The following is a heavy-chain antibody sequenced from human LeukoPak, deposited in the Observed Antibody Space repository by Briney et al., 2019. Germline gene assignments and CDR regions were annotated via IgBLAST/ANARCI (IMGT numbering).Heavy chain of an antibody. D-gene: IGHD2-2*01. Sequence: GASVKVSCKASGGTFSSYAINWVRQAPGQGLEWMGGIIPIFGTANYEQKFQDRVTITADESTSTAYMELSSLRSEDTAIYYCASRLYCSNTRCRNFPFAYWGQGTLVIVSS. J-gene: IGHJ4*02. CDR3: ASRLYCSNTRCRNFPFAY. CDR2: IIPIFGTA. CDR1: GGTFSSYA. V-gene: IGHV1-69*13.